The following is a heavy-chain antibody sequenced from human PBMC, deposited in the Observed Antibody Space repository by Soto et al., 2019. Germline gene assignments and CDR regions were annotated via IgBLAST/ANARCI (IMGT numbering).Heavy chain of an antibody. CDR1: GGSISSGGYY. V-gene: IGHV4-31*03. D-gene: IGHD3-16*02. CDR3: ARAPPYDYIWGSYRQPDAFDI. CDR2: IYYSGST. Sequence: QVQLQESGPGLVKPSQTLSLTCTVSGGSISSGGYYWSWIRQHPGKGLEWIGYIYYSGSTYYNPSLKRRVTISVDTSKNQFSLKLSSVTAADTAVYYCARAPPYDYIWGSYRQPDAFDIWGQGTMVTVSS. J-gene: IGHJ3*02.